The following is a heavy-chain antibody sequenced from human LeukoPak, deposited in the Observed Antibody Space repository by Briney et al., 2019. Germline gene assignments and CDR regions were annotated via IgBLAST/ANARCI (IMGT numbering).Heavy chain of an antibody. J-gene: IGHJ4*02. Sequence: SETLSLTCTVSGGSIRSYYWSWIRQPPGKGLEWIGYIYYNGNTNYNPSLKSRVTISVDTSKNQFSLKLSSVTAADTAVYYCARAALSPNDFWSGYYTYDYWGQGTLVTVSS. V-gene: IGHV4-59*01. CDR3: ARAALSPNDFWSGYYTYDY. CDR1: GGSIRSYY. CDR2: IYYNGNT. D-gene: IGHD3-3*01.